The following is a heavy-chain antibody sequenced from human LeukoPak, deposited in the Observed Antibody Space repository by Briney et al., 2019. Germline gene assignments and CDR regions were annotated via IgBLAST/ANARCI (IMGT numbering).Heavy chain of an antibody. CDR3: ARDYLTMVRGVEGAPNWFDP. Sequence: ASVKVSCKASGYTFTSYGISWVRQAPGQGLEWMGWISAYNGNTNYAQKLQGRVTMTTDTSTSTAYMELRSLRSDDTAVYYCARDYLTMVRGVEGAPNWFDPWGQGTLVTVSS. CDR1: GYTFTSYG. CDR2: ISAYNGNT. D-gene: IGHD3-10*01. J-gene: IGHJ5*02. V-gene: IGHV1-18*01.